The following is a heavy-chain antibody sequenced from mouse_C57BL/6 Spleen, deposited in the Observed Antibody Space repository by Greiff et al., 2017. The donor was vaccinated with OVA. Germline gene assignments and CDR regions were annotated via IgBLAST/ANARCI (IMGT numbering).Heavy chain of an antibody. D-gene: IGHD1-1*01. V-gene: IGHV14-2*01. CDR1: GFNIKDYY. Sequence: EVQLVESGAELVKPGASVKLSCTASGFNIKDYYMHWVKQRTEQGLEWIGRIDPEDGETKYAPKFQGKATITADTSSNTAYLQLSSLTSEDTAVYYCVYGSSYSAWVAYWGQGTLVTVSA. J-gene: IGHJ3*01. CDR3: VYGSSYSAWVAY. CDR2: IDPEDGET.